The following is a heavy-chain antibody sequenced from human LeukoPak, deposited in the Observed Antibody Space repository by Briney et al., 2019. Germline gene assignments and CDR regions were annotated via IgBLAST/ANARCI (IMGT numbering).Heavy chain of an antibody. D-gene: IGHD1-26*01. V-gene: IGHV1-8*01. CDR2: MNPNSGNT. CDR1: GYTFTSYD. Sequence: VASVKVSCKASGYTFTSYDINWVLQATGQGLEGRGWMNPNSGNTGYAQKFQDRVTMTGSTTISTADMELRSLRSEDKAGYYCARGHHSGIYWGADYYYYIDVWGKGTTVTIS. CDR3: ARGHHSGIYWGADYYYYIDV. J-gene: IGHJ6*03.